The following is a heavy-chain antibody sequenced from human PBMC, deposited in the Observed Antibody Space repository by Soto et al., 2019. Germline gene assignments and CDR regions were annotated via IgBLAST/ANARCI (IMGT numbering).Heavy chain of an antibody. CDR3: ARADRVLLWFREFTRLFDY. J-gene: IGHJ4*02. D-gene: IGHD3-10*01. CDR1: GYTFTGYY. CDR2: INPNSGGT. V-gene: IGHV1-2*04. Sequence: GASVKVSCKASGYTFTGYYMHWVRQAPGQGLEWMGWINPNSGGTNHAQKFQGWVTMTRDTSISTAYMELSRLRSDDTAVYYCARADRVLLWFREFTRLFDYWGQGTLVTVSS.